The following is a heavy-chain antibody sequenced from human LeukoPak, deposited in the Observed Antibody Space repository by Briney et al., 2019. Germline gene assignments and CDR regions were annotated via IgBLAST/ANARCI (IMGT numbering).Heavy chain of an antibody. CDR1: GFTFSSYA. V-gene: IGHV3-30-3*01. Sequence: GGSLRLSCAASGFTFSSYAMHWVRQAPGKGLEWVAVISYDGSNKYYADSVKGRFTISRDNSKNTLYLQMNSLKTEDTAVYYCTTDHVGGCSSTSCLVDYWGQGTLVTVSS. CDR3: TTDHVGGCSSTSCLVDY. J-gene: IGHJ4*02. D-gene: IGHD2-2*01. CDR2: ISYDGSNK.